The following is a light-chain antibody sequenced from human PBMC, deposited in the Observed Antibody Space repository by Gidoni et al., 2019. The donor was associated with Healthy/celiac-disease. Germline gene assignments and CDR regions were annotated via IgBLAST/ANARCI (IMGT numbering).Light chain of an antibody. J-gene: IGLJ3*02. CDR2: RNN. CDR1: SSNIGSNY. Sequence: QSVLTQPPTASGTPGQRDTISCSGSSSNIGSNYVYWYQQLPGTAPKLLIYRNNPRPSGVPDRFSGSTSGTSASLALSGLRSEDEADYYCAAWDDSLSGPWVFGGGTQLTVL. V-gene: IGLV1-47*01. CDR3: AAWDDSLSGPWV.